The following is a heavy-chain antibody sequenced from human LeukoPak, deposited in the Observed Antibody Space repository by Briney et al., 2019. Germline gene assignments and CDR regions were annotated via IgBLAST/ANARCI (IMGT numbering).Heavy chain of an antibody. CDR3: ASHYSGYANY. CDR2: VSSSSGYI. Sequence: GGSLRLSCAASGFTFRTYSMNWVRQAPGKGLEWVSSVSSSSGYIYCADSVKGRFTISRDNAKNLVFLQMNSLRAEDTALYYCASHYSGYANYWGQGTLVTVSS. D-gene: IGHD5-12*01. V-gene: IGHV3-21*01. CDR1: GFTFRTYS. J-gene: IGHJ4*02.